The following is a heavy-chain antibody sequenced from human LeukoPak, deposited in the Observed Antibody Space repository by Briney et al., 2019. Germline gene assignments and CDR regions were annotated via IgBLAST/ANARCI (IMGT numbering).Heavy chain of an antibody. Sequence: SVKVSCKASGGTFSSYAISWVRQAPGQGLEWMGGIIPIFGTANYAQKFQGRVTITTDESTSTAYMELCSLRSEDTAVYYCARDRYCSSTSCYSPAYYYMDVCGKGTTGTVSS. CDR1: GGTFSSYA. CDR2: IIPIFGTA. D-gene: IGHD2-2*01. J-gene: IGHJ6*03. CDR3: ARDRYCSSTSCYSPAYYYMDV. V-gene: IGHV1-69*05.